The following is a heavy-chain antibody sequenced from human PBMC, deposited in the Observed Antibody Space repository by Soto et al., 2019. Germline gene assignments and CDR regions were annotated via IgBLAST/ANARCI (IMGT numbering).Heavy chain of an antibody. D-gene: IGHD2-21*02. CDR2: ISWNSGSI. CDR1: GFTFDDYA. CDR3: AKVSRGGDCCAFDI. Sequence: EVQLVESGGGLVQPGRSLRLSCAASGFTFDDYAMHWVRQAPGKGLEWVSGISWNSGSIGYADSVKGRFTISRDNAKNALYLQMNSLRAEDTALYYCAKVSRGGDCCAFDIWGQGTMVTVSS. J-gene: IGHJ3*02. V-gene: IGHV3-9*01.